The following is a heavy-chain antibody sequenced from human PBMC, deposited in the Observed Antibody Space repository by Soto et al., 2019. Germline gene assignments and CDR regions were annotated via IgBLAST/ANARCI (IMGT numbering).Heavy chain of an antibody. CDR2: ISWDGRII. Sequence: ESGGAVVQPWGSLRLSCAASGFTFEGYDMHWVRHTPGKGLEWVSSISWDGRIIHYADSVKGRFTISRDNSKKTVYLEMNSLRVEDSAVFYCTRQYSGYKSYLYGLDVWGQGTTVTV. V-gene: IGHV3-43D*04. J-gene: IGHJ6*02. D-gene: IGHD3-22*01. CDR3: TRQYSGYKSYLYGLDV. CDR1: GFTFEGYD.